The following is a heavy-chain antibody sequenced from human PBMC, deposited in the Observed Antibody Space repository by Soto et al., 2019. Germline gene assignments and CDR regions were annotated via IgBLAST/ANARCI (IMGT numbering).Heavy chain of an antibody. CDR2: IYSTVST. V-gene: IGHV4-39*01. J-gene: IGHJ3*02. Sequence: SETLSLTCSVSSGSISSSLYYWGWIRQPPGKGLEWIGTIYSTVSTHYNPSLKSRVTISVDTSKDQFSLKLNSVTAADTAVYYCARLPYYDTPPVTFDIWGQGAMVTVSS. CDR1: SGSISSSLYY. D-gene: IGHD3-22*01. CDR3: ARLPYYDTPPVTFDI.